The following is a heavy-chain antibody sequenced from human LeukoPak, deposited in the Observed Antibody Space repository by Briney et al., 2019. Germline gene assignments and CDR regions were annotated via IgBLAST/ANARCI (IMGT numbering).Heavy chain of an antibody. CDR2: MSPNSGNT. J-gene: IGHJ4*02. CDR1: GYTFTSYD. CDR3: VRTPPNWGADF. D-gene: IGHD7-27*01. Sequence: ASVKVSCKASGYTFTSYDINWMRQATGQGLEWMGWMSPNSGNTGYAQKFQGRVAMTRDTSTGTAYLELSSLRSEDSAVYYCVRTPPNWGADFWGQGTLVTVSS. V-gene: IGHV1-8*01.